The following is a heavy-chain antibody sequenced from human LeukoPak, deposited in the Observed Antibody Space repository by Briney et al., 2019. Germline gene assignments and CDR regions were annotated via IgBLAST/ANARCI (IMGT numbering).Heavy chain of an antibody. CDR2: ISNNEGRT. J-gene: IGHJ4*02. Sequence: GGSLRLSCAASGFNFNYYAMSWVRQAPGKGLEWVSGISNNEGRTYYTDSEKGRFTISRARTKNTVYLQMHNLRSDDTGVYFCARHDSFIPYWGQGTLVTVSS. D-gene: IGHD5-18*01. CDR3: ARHDSFIPY. CDR1: GFNFNYYA. V-gene: IGHV3-23*01.